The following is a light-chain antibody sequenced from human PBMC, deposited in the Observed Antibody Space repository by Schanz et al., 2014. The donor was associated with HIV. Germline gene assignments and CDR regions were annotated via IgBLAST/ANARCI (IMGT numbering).Light chain of an antibody. Sequence: EIVMTQSPGTLSVSPGERATLSCGASQRLSSSYLAWYQQKPGQAPRLLIYGASSRATGIPARFSGSGSGTEFTLTISSLQSEDFAVYYCQQRSNWPITFGQGTRLEIK. CDR2: GAS. CDR3: QQRSNWPIT. V-gene: IGKV3-15*01. CDR1: QRLSSSY. J-gene: IGKJ5*01.